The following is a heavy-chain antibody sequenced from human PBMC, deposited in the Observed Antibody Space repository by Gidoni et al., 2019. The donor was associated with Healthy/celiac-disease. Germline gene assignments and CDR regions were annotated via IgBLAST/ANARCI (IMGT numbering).Heavy chain of an antibody. J-gene: IGHJ5*02. CDR1: GGSISSYY. Sequence: QVQLQESGPGRVKRGETLAPTGTVSGGSISSYYWSWIRQPPGKGLEWIGYIYYSGSTNYNPSLKSRVTISVDTSKNQFSLKLSSLPAADTAVYYCARDRSGYFGAAWGQGTLLPFSS. V-gene: IGHV4-59*01. D-gene: IGHD3-9*01. CDR2: IYYSGST. CDR3: ARDRSGYFGAA.